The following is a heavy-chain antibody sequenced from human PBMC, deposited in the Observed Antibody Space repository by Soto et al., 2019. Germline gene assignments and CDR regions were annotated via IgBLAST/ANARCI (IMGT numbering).Heavy chain of an antibody. CDR3: ARDKGHDILTGYYRYYFDY. CDR2: ISYDGSNK. J-gene: IGHJ4*02. D-gene: IGHD3-9*01. Sequence: GGSLRLSCAAPGFTFSSYAMHWVRQAPGKGLEWVAVISYDGSNKYYADSVKGRFTISRDNSKNTLYLQMNSLRAEDTAVYYCARDKGHDILTGYYRYYFDYWGQGTLVTVSS. V-gene: IGHV3-30-3*01. CDR1: GFTFSSYA.